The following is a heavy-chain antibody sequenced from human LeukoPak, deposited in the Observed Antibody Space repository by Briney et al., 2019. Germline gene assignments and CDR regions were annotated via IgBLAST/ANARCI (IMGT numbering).Heavy chain of an antibody. CDR1: GFTFSSYG. CDR2: ISYDGSNK. V-gene: IGHV3-30*18. D-gene: IGHD3-10*01. J-gene: IGHJ4*02. Sequence: GGSLRLSCAASGFTFSSYGMHWVRQAPGKRLEWVAVISYDGSNKYYADSVKGRFTISRDDSKNTLYLQMNSLRAEDTAVYYCAKDGMLLFRFGELFVDYWGQGTLVTVSS. CDR3: AKDGMLLFRFGELFVDY.